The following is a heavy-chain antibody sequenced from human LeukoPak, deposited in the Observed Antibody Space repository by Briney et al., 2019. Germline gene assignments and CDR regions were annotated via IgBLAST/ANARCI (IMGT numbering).Heavy chain of an antibody. CDR1: GYTFTRYG. CDR3: ARDLTAAAGYFDY. CDR2: MSAYNGNT. Sequence: ASVKVSCKASGYTFTRYGITWVRQAPGQGLEWMGWMSAYNGNTSYAQKFQGRVIMTRDTSTTTAYMELSRLKSDDTAVYYCARDLTAAAGYFDYWGQGTLVTVSS. D-gene: IGHD6-13*01. J-gene: IGHJ4*02. V-gene: IGHV1-18*01.